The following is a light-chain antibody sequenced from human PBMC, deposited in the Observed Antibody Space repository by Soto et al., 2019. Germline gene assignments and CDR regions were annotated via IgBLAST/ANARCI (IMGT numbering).Light chain of an antibody. Sequence: QSALTQPASVSGSPGQSMTISCTGTSRDVGAYNFVSWYQQYPGKAPKVMIYEVNNRPAGVSNRFSGSKSGNTASLTISGLQAEDEADYYCSSFTRSSTYVFGSGTKVTVL. CDR2: EVN. V-gene: IGLV2-14*01. J-gene: IGLJ1*01. CDR3: SSFTRSSTYV. CDR1: SRDVGAYNF.